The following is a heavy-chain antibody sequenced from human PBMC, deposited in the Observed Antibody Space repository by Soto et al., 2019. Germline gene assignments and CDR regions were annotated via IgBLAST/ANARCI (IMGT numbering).Heavy chain of an antibody. Sequence: QVQLQQWGAGLLKPSETLSLTCAVYGGSFSGYYWSWIRQPPGKGLEWIGEINHSGSTNYNPSLKSRVTISVDTSKNQFSLKLSSVTAADTAVYYCARGGDRPWKLRRNYGMDVWGQGTTVTVSS. J-gene: IGHJ6*02. D-gene: IGHD1-1*01. CDR2: INHSGST. CDR1: GGSFSGYY. V-gene: IGHV4-34*01. CDR3: ARGGDRPWKLRRNYGMDV.